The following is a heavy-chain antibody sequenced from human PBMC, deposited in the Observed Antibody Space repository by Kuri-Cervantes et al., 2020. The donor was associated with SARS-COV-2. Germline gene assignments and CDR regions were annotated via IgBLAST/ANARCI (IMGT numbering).Heavy chain of an antibody. CDR2: IYHSGST. D-gene: IGHD1-26*01. V-gene: IGHV4-38-2*02. J-gene: IGHJ3*02. CDR3: ARAGSYLDAFDI. Sequence: ESLKISCTVSGYPISSGYYWGWIRQPPGKGLEWIGSIYHSGSTYYNPSLKSRVTISVDTSKNQFSLKLSSVTAADTAVYYCARAGSYLDAFDIWGQGTMVTVSS. CDR1: GYPISSGYY.